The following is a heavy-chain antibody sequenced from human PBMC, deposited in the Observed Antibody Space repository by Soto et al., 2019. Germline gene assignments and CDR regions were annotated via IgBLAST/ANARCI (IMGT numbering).Heavy chain of an antibody. V-gene: IGHV3-72*01. CDR3: ARGSHYTDYYYYGMDV. CDR1: GFTFSDHY. D-gene: IGHD4-4*01. Sequence: PGGSLRLSCAASGFTFSDHYMDWVRQAPGKGLEWVGRTRNKANSYTTEYAASVKGRFTISRDDSKNSLYLQMNSLKTEDTAVYYCARGSHYTDYYYYGMDVWGQGTTVTVSS. CDR2: TRNKANSYTT. J-gene: IGHJ6*02.